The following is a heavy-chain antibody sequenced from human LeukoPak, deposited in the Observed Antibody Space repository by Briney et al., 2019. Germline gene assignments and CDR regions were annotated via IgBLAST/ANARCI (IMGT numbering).Heavy chain of an antibody. Sequence: GGSLRLSCAASGFSFHNFGMSWVRQAPGKGLEWVSTISGSGDTTYYADSVKGRFTISKDNSKNTLYLQLNSPRVEDTAVYFCAKADTPLPLRGPYFDYWGQGTLVTVSS. J-gene: IGHJ4*02. V-gene: IGHV3-23*01. CDR1: GFSFHNFG. CDR2: ISGSGDTT. CDR3: AKADTPLPLRGPYFDY. D-gene: IGHD3-16*01.